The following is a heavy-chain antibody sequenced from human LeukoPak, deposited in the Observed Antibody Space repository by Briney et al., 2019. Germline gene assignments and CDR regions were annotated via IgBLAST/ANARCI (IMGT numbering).Heavy chain of an antibody. Sequence: ASVKVSCKASGYTFTSYGISWVRQAPGQGLEWMGWISAYNGNTNYAQKLQGRVTMTTDTSTSTAYMELRSLRSDDTAVYYCARDRYYYDSSGIPGWLDYWGQGTLVTVSS. D-gene: IGHD3-22*01. V-gene: IGHV1-18*01. CDR2: ISAYNGNT. J-gene: IGHJ4*02. CDR3: ARDRYYYDSSGIPGWLDY. CDR1: GYTFTSYG.